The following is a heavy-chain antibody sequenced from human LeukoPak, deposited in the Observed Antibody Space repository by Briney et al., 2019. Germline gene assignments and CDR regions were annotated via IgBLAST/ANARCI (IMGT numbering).Heavy chain of an antibody. CDR1: GGSFSGYY. Sequence: PSETLSLTCAVYGGSFSGYYWSWIRQPPGKGLEWIGEINHSGSTNYNPSLKSRVTISVDTSKNQFSLKLSSVTAADTAVYYCATLGYEIQDYWGQGTLVTVSS. CDR2: INHSGST. V-gene: IGHV4-34*01. CDR3: ATLGYEIQDY. D-gene: IGHD5-12*01. J-gene: IGHJ4*02.